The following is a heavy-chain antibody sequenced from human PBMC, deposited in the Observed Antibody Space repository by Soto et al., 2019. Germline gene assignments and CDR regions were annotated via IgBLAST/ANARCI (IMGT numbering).Heavy chain of an antibody. V-gene: IGHV4-39*01. J-gene: IGHJ5*02. CDR1: GDSISSSSYY. Sequence: SETLSLTCTVSGDSISSSSYYWGWIRQPPGKGLEWIGSIYYSGSTYYNPSLKSRVTISVDTSKNQFSLKLSSVTAADTAVYYCASRAVRGVRIVSWFDPWGQGTLVTVSS. CDR2: IYYSGST. CDR3: ASRAVRGVRIVSWFDP. D-gene: IGHD3-10*01.